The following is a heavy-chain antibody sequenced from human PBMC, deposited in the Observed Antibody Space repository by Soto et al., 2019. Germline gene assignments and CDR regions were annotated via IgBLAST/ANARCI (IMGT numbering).Heavy chain of an antibody. Sequence: GGSLRLSCEASGFTFSTYWMHWVHQAPGQGLVWLSRINADGRTTNYADSVRGRFTISRDNAKNTLFLQVNSLRAEDTAVYYCATAGQFRFDNWGQGALVTVSS. CDR1: GFTFSTYW. V-gene: IGHV3-74*01. CDR2: INADGRTT. J-gene: IGHJ4*02. D-gene: IGHD2-21*01. CDR3: ATAGQFRFDN.